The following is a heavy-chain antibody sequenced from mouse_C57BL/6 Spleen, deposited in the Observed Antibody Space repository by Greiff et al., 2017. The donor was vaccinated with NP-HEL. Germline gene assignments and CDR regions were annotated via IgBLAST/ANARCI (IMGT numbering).Heavy chain of an antibody. V-gene: IGHV10-1*01. J-gene: IGHJ4*01. CDR1: GFSFNTYA. Sequence: EVQGVESGGGLVQPKGSLKLSCAASGFSFNTYAMNWVRQAPGKGLEWVARIRSKSNNYATYYADSVKDRFTISRDDSESMLYLQMNNLKTEDTAMYYCVWGYYAMDYWGQGTSVTVSS. CDR3: VWGYYAMDY. CDR2: IRSKSNNYAT.